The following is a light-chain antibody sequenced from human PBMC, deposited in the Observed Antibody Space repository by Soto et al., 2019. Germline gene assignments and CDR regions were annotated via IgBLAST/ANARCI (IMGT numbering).Light chain of an antibody. CDR1: QSVSSSY. V-gene: IGKV3-20*01. J-gene: IGKJ1*01. Sequence: EIVLTQSPGTLSLSPGERATLSCRASQSVSSSYLAWYQQKPGQAPRLLIYGASSRATGIADRFTGSGSRTYFTLTISILEPEDVAVFYCHHDGSSPQTFGQGTKVDI. CDR3: HHDGSSPQT. CDR2: GAS.